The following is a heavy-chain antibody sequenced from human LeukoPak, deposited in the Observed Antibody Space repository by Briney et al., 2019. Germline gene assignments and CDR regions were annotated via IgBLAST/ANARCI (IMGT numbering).Heavy chain of an antibody. V-gene: IGHV4-31*03. J-gene: IGHJ1*01. CDR2: IYYSGST. Sequence: PSQTLSLICTVSGGSISSGGYYWSWIRQHPGKGLEWIGYIYYSGSTYYNPSLKSRVTISVDTSKNQFSLKLSSVTAADTAVYYCARHVTTWTEYFQHWGQGTLVTVSS. D-gene: IGHD3-3*01. CDR3: ARHVTTWTEYFQH. CDR1: GGSISSGGYY.